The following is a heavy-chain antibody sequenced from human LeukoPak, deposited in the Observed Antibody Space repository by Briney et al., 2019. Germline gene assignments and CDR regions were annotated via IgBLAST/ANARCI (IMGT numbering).Heavy chain of an antibody. CDR2: FDPEDGET. V-gene: IGHV1-24*01. Sequence: ASVNVSCKVSGYTLTELSMHWVRQAPGKGLEWMGGFDPEDGETIYAQKFQGRVTMTEDTSTDTAYMELSSLRSEDTAVYYCAKDHAVTTGHFDYWGQGTLVTVSS. J-gene: IGHJ4*02. CDR3: AKDHAVTTGHFDY. D-gene: IGHD4-17*01. CDR1: GYTLTELS.